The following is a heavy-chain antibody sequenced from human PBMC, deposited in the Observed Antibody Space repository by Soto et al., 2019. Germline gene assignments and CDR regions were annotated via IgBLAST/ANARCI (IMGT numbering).Heavy chain of an antibody. CDR2: INGGGGST. Sequence: HPGGSLRLSCAASGFTFSSYAMSWVRQAPGKGLEWVSAINGGGGSTYYADSVKGRFTISRDNSKNTLHLQMNSLRAEDTAVYYCAKESDSYGYVLDYWGQGTLVTVSS. V-gene: IGHV3-23*01. CDR1: GFTFSSYA. D-gene: IGHD5-18*01. J-gene: IGHJ4*02. CDR3: AKESDSYGYVLDY.